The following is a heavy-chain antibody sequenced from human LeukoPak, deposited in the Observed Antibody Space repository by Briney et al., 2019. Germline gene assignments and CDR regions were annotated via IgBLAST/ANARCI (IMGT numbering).Heavy chain of an antibody. CDR1: GGSVTRGAYY. Sequence: PSQTLSLTCTVSGGSVTRGAYYWTWVRQPAGKGLEWIGRISTSGSTKYSPSLKSRVTMSVDTSKNQCSLKLSSVTAADTAVYYCVRQRGSGTYSFDYWGQGTLVTVSS. CDR2: ISTSGST. D-gene: IGHD3-10*01. J-gene: IGHJ4*02. CDR3: VRQRGSGTYSFDY. V-gene: IGHV4-61*02.